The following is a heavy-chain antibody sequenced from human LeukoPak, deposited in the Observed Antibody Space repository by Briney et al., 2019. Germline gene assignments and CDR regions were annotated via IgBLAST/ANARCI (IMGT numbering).Heavy chain of an antibody. CDR2: IDHSGKT. CDR3: ATDYFKYNDGSGPFEY. J-gene: IGHJ4*02. V-gene: IGHV4-4*02. CDR1: GRSMSSSHW. D-gene: IGHD3-22*01. Sequence: SGTLSLACAVSGRSMSSSHWWSWVRQSPDKGLEWIGEIDHSGKTNYNASLKSRVTVSVDKSKNTFSLKMTSVTAADTAIYYCATDYFKYNDGSGPFEYWGQGTLVTVST.